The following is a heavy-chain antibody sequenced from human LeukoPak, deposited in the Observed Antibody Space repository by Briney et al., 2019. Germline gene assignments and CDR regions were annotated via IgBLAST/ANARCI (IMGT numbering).Heavy chain of an antibody. V-gene: IGHV3-21*01. Sequence: PGGSLRLSCAASGFTVSSNYMSWVRQAPGKGLEWVSSISSSSHYVYYTDSVKGRFTISRDNAKNSLYLQMNSLRAEDTAVYYCARDRGGSYSNNWFDPWGQGTLVSVSS. CDR3: ARDRGGSYSNNWFDP. CDR2: ISSSSHYV. CDR1: GFTVSSNY. J-gene: IGHJ5*02. D-gene: IGHD1-26*01.